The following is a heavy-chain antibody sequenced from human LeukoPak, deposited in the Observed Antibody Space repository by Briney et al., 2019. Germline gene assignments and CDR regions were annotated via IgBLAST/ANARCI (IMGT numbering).Heavy chain of an antibody. D-gene: IGHD3-22*01. CDR2: INRSGST. V-gene: IGHV4-34*01. J-gene: IGHJ6*03. Sequence: SETLSLTCVVYGGSLTAYYWTWIRQPPGKGLEWIGEINRSGSTNYNPSLKSRATISVDTSKNQFSLKLTSVTAADTAVYYCTRAASSGPLFTYHMDVWGKGTTVTVSS. CDR3: TRAASSGPLFTYHMDV. CDR1: GGSLTAYY.